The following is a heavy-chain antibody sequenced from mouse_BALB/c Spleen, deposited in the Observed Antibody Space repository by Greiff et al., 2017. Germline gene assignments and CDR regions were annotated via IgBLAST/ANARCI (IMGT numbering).Heavy chain of an antibody. CDR3: AREGPNWDEGFAY. Sequence: EVQGVESGPGLVKPSQSLSLTCTVTGYSITSDYAWNWIRQFPGNKLEWMGYISYSGSTSYNPSLKSRISITRDTSKNQFFLQLNSVTTEDTATYYCAREGPNWDEGFAYWGQGTLVTVSA. CDR2: ISYSGST. D-gene: IGHD4-1*01. V-gene: IGHV3-2*02. J-gene: IGHJ3*01. CDR1: GYSITSDYA.